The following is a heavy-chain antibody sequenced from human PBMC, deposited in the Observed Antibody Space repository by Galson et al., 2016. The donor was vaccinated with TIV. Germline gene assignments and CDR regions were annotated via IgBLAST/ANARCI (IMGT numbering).Heavy chain of an antibody. CDR1: GDTFSSYP. V-gene: IGHV1-69*13. J-gene: IGHJ6*02. Sequence: SVKVSCKASGDTFSSYPFNWVRQAPGQGLEWVVGFIPLFGTANYAQKFQGRVTISADESTSTLYMEVRSLKSEDTAVYYCAKDRNTAMDTYHYYYGMDVWGQGTTVIVSS. D-gene: IGHD5-18*01. CDR2: FIPLFGTA. CDR3: AKDRNTAMDTYHYYYGMDV.